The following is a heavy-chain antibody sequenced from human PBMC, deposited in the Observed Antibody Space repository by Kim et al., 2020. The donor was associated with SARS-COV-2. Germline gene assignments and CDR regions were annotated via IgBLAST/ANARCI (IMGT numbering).Heavy chain of an antibody. CDR1: GFTFDDYA. CDR2: ISWNSGSI. V-gene: IGHV3-9*01. J-gene: IGHJ3*02. D-gene: IGHD6-13*01. Sequence: GGSLRLSCAASGFTFDDYAMHWVRQAPGKGLEWVSGISWNSGSIGYADSVKGRFTISRDNAKNSLYLQMNSLRAEDTALYYCAKDLYSSSREGAFDIWG. CDR3: AKDLYSSSREGAFDI.